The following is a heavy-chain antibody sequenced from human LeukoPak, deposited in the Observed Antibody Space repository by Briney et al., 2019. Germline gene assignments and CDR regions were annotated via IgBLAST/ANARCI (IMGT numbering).Heavy chain of an antibody. D-gene: IGHD6-6*01. J-gene: IGHJ4*02. Sequence: GGSLRLSCAASGFTFSSHSMNWVRQAPGKGLEWVANINLDGSKGYYVDSVKGRFTISRDNSKNSLYLQTNSLRAEDTAIYYCARRVVRSPSDFFDYWGQGTLVTVSS. V-gene: IGHV3-7*01. CDR2: INLDGSKG. CDR1: GFTFSSHS. CDR3: ARRVVRSPSDFFDY.